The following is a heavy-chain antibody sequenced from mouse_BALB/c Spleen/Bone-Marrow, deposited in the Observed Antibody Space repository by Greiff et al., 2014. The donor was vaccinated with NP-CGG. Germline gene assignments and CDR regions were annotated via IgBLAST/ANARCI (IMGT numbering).Heavy chain of an antibody. V-gene: IGHV1-87*01. CDR1: GYTLTSYW. CDR2: IYPGDGDT. D-gene: IGHD1-1*02. Sequence: VKLVESGAELARPGASVKLSCKASGYTLTSYWMQWVKQRPGQGLEWIGAIYPGDGDTRYTQKFKGKATLTADKSSSTAYMQLSRFASGASEVDDCECQGKYGSLDYWGQGTTLTVSS. J-gene: IGHJ2*01. CDR3: ECQGKYGSLDY.